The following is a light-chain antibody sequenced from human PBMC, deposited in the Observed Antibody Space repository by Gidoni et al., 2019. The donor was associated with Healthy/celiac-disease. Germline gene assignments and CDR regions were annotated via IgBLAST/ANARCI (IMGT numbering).Light chain of an antibody. V-gene: IGKV1-5*01. CDR1: QSISSW. CDR3: QQYNSYWT. CDR2: DAS. J-gene: IGKJ1*01. Sequence: DIHITQSPSTLSASVGDRVTITCRASQSISSWLAWYQQKPGKAPKLLIYDASSLESGVPSRFSGSGSGTEFNLTISSLQPDDFATYYCQQYNSYWTFGQGTKVEIK.